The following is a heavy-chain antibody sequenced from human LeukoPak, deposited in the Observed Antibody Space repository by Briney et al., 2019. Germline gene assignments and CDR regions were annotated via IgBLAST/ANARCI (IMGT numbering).Heavy chain of an antibody. J-gene: IGHJ4*02. D-gene: IGHD3-22*01. CDR2: ISGSGGST. V-gene: IGHV3-23*01. CDR3: ARGDYYDSSYDY. CDR1: GFTFSSYA. Sequence: GGSLRLSCAASGFTFSSYAMSWVRQAPGKGLEWVSAISGSGGSTYYADSVKGRFTISRDNAKNSLYLQMNSLRAEDTAVYYCARGDYYDSSYDYWGQGTLVTVSS.